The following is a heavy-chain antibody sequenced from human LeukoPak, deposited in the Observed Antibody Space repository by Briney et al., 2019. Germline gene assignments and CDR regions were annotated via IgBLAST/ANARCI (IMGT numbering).Heavy chain of an antibody. D-gene: IGHD3-3*01. CDR1: GGSFSGYY. CDR3: ARDRHDFWSGHYYGMDV. V-gene: IGHV4-34*01. Sequence: SETLSLTCAVYGGSFSGYYWSWIRQPPGKGLGWIGEINHSGSTNYNPSLKSRVTISVDTSKNQFSLKLSSVTAADTAMYYCARDRHDFWSGHYYGMDVWGQGTTVTVSS. J-gene: IGHJ6*02. CDR2: INHSGST.